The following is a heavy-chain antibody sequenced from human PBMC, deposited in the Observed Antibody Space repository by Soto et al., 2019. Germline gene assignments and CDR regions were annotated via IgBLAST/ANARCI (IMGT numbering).Heavy chain of an antibody. CDR3: ARGTWGIRLFDY. CDR1: GGSISSGGYY. V-gene: IGHV4-31*01. Sequence: QVQLQESGPGLVKPSQTLSLTCTVSGGSISSGGYYWRWIRQHPGKGLEWIGYIYYSGSTYYNPSLKSLVTISADTSKNQFSLKLSSVTAADTAVYYCARGTWGIRLFDYWGQGTLVTVSS. CDR2: IYYSGST. J-gene: IGHJ4*02. D-gene: IGHD3-3*01.